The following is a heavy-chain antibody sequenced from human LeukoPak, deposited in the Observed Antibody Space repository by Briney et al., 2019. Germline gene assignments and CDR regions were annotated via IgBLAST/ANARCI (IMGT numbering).Heavy chain of an antibody. V-gene: IGHV1-2*02. D-gene: IGHD3-22*01. CDR3: ARVMRITMIVVVPDAFDI. CDR1: GYTFTDYY. CDR2: INPNSGGT. Sequence: GASVTVSCTASGYTFTDYYMHWVRQAPGQGLEWMGWINPNSGGTNYAQKFQGKVTMTRDTSISTAYMELSRLRSDDTAVYYCARVMRITMIVVVPDAFDIWGQGTMVTVSS. J-gene: IGHJ3*02.